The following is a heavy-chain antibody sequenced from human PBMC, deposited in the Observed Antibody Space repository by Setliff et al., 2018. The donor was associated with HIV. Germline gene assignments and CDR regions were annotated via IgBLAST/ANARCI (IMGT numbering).Heavy chain of an antibody. CDR1: GGSISSGSHY. D-gene: IGHD1-26*01. CDR2: IYTSGNT. CDR3: ARDSELGLNYHYGMDV. V-gene: IGHV4-61*02. Sequence: SETLSLTCTVSGGSISSGSHYWSWIRQPAGKGLEWIGRIYTSGNTNYNPSLKSRVTMSVDTSKNQFSLKLSSVTAADTAVYYCARDSELGLNYHYGMDVWGQGATVTVSS. J-gene: IGHJ6*02.